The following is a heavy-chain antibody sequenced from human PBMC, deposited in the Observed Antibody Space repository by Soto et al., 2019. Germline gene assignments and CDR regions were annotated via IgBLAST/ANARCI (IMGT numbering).Heavy chain of an antibody. CDR1: GFTFSNYV. CDR2: ITGSGGNT. CDR3: PATIPLPDP. Sequence: EEQLLESGGGLVQPGGSLRLSCAASGFTFSNYVMCWVRQAPGKGLEWVSGITGSGGNTDYADSVKGRFTISRDNSKNTLYLQMNSLRVEDTAVYYCPATIPLPDPWGQGTLVTVSS. J-gene: IGHJ5*02. V-gene: IGHV3-23*01. D-gene: IGHD1-1*01.